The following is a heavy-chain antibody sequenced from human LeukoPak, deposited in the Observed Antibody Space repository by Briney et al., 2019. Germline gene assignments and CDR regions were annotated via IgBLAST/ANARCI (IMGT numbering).Heavy chain of an antibody. Sequence: VAXIWYDGSDKYYADSVKGRFTISRDNSKNTLYLQMNSLRAEDAAVYYCARRYGSGSYAPSDYWGQGTLVTVSS. CDR2: IWYDGSDK. D-gene: IGHD3-10*01. J-gene: IGHJ4*02. V-gene: IGHV3-33*01. CDR3: ARRYGSGSYAPSDY.